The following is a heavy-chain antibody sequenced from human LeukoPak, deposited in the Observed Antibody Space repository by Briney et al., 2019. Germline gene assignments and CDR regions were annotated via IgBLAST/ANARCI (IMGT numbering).Heavy chain of an antibody. CDR3: ARVRGYSYGTPLAY. D-gene: IGHD5-18*01. V-gene: IGHV4-61*02. CDR1: GASISSGSYY. J-gene: IGHJ4*02. CDR2: IYTSGST. Sequence: SETLSLTCTVSGASISSGSYYWSWIRQPAGKGLEWIGRIYTSGSTNYNPSLKSRVTISVDTSKNQFSLKLSSVTAADTAVYYCARVRGYSYGTPLAYWGQGTLVTVSS.